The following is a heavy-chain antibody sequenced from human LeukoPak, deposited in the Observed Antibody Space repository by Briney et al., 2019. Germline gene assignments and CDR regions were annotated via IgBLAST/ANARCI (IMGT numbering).Heavy chain of an antibody. Sequence: SETLSLTCTVSGGSISSSSYYWGWIRQPPWKGLEWIGSIYYSGSTYYNPSPKSRVTISVDTSKNQFSLKLSSVTAADTAVYYCARRYCSGGSCYNRNAFDIWGQGTMVTVSS. CDR2: IYYSGST. CDR3: ARRYCSGGSCYNRNAFDI. D-gene: IGHD2-15*01. CDR1: GGSISSSSYY. J-gene: IGHJ3*02. V-gene: IGHV4-39*01.